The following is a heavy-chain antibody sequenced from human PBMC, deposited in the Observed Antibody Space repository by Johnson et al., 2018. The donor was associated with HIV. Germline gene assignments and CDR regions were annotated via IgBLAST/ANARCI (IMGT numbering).Heavy chain of an antibody. CDR2: IKQDGSEK. J-gene: IGHJ3*02. CDR1: GFTFSSFW. D-gene: IGHD6-6*01. Sequence: VQLVESGGGLVQPGGSLRLSCAASGFTFSSFWMTWVRQAPGKGLEWVANIKQDGSEKYYVDSVKGRFTISRDNAKNSLYLQMNSLRAEDTAVYYCARDREYRSSSDAFDIWGQGTMVTVSS. V-gene: IGHV3-7*01. CDR3: ARDREYRSSSDAFDI.